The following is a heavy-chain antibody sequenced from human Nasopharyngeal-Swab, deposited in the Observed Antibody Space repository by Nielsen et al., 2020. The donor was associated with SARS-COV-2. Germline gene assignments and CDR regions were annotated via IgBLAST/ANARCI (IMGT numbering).Heavy chain of an antibody. V-gene: IGHV4-59*01. CDR3: ARDGGVLNWFDP. D-gene: IGHD3-16*01. Sequence: SETLSLTCTVSGGSISRYYWSWIRQPPGKGLEWIGYIYYSGSTNYNPSLKSRVTISVDTSKDQFSLKLSSVTAADTAVYYCARDGGVLNWFDPWGQGTLVTVSS. CDR2: IYYSGST. J-gene: IGHJ5*02. CDR1: GGSISRYY.